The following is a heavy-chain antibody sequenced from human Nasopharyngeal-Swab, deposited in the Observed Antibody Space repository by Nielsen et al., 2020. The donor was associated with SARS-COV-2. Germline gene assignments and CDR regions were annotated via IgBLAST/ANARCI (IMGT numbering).Heavy chain of an antibody. D-gene: IGHD1-26*01. Sequence: WIRQPPGKGLEWVSVISGNGGTTYYADSVKGRFTISRDNSQNTPFLQMNSLRAEDTAVYYCAKEGGGGNYLYYYYYGMDVWGQGTTVTVSS. CDR3: AKEGGGGNYLYYYYYGMDV. V-gene: IGHV3-23*01. J-gene: IGHJ6*02. CDR2: ISGNGGTT.